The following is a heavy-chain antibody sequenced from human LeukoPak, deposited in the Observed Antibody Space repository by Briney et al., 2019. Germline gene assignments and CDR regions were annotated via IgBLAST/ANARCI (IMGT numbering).Heavy chain of an antibody. CDR3: ARETFTIPFDY. Sequence: GGSLRLSCAASGFTFSSYWMSWVRQAPGKGLEWVSVMYPGGSTHYADSVRGRFTISRDNSKNTVYLHMNSLRVDDTAVYYCARETFTIPFDYWGQGTLVTVSS. CDR1: GFTFSSYW. V-gene: IGHV3-53*01. D-gene: IGHD5-24*01. CDR2: MYPGGST. J-gene: IGHJ4*02.